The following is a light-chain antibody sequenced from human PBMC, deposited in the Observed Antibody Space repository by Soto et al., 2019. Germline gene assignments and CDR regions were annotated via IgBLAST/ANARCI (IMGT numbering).Light chain of an antibody. Sequence: DIQLTQSPSFLSAFVGDSVTLTCRAGQAISSSLAWYHQKPGRAPKLLIYDAATLQSGVPSRFXGSGSGXXXTLTITSLQPEDFATYYCQQLNTFPFTFGPGTKVDVK. CDR3: QQLNTFPFT. J-gene: IGKJ3*01. CDR1: QAISSS. V-gene: IGKV1-9*01. CDR2: DAA.